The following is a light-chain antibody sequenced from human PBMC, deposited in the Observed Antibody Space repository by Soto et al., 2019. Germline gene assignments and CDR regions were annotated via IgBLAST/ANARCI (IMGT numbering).Light chain of an antibody. CDR3: CSFGGSYAHVI. Sequence: QSVLTQPASVSGSPGQSITISCTGTNGDIGSYNLVSWYQQHPGRAPKVMIYEVTQRPSGVSYRFSGPKSGNTASLTISGLQAEDEADYYCCSFGGSYAHVIFGGGTKLTVL. CDR1: NGDIGSYNL. V-gene: IGLV2-23*02. CDR2: EVT. J-gene: IGLJ2*01.